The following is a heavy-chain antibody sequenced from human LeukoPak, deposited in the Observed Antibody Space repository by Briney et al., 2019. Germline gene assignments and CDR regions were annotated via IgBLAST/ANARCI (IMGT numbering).Heavy chain of an antibody. J-gene: IGHJ3*02. CDR1: GFTFSNYA. V-gene: IGHV3-23*01. Sequence: GGSLTLSFAASGFTFSNYAMSWVGQAPGKGLDWVSAISGSGGRTYYADSVQGRFTISRDNSKNTLYLQMNNLRAEDTAVYYCAKLPTTVDHLDAFDIWGQGTMVTVSS. CDR3: AKLPTTVDHLDAFDI. D-gene: IGHD4-23*01. CDR2: ISGSGGRT.